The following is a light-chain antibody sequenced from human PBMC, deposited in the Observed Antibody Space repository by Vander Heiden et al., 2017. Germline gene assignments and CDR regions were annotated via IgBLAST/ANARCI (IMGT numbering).Light chain of an antibody. J-gene: IGKJ4*01. CDR3: QQRYSWLS. CDR2: DAY. CDR1: QTVTSC. Sequence: VFTQSPATLSSSPGEWPTPSSSASQTVTSCLAWYQQKPGEAPRLLNYDAYSRSTGIPARCSGSGSGTDFTLTISSLEPEDFAVYYCQQRYSWLSFGGGTKVEIK. V-gene: IGKV3-11*01.